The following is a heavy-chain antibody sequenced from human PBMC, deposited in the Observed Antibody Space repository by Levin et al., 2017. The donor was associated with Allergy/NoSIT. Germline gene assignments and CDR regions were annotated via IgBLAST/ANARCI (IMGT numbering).Heavy chain of an antibody. J-gene: IGHJ4*02. CDR3: TRDTPTCSGGYCYSRLFFF. V-gene: IGHV1-8*01. D-gene: IGHD2-15*01. Sequence: GASVKVSCKTSGYTFTNYDINWVRQTTGQGLEWMGWMNPSSGNTGYAQKFQGRVTMTRDTSMTTAYMELSGLRSEDTAVYYCTRDTPTCSGGYCYSRLFFFWGQGTLVTVSS. CDR1: GYTFTNYD. CDR2: MNPSSGNT.